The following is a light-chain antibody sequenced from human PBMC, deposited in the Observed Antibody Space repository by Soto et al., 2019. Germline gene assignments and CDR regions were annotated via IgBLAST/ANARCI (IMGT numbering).Light chain of an antibody. CDR2: EVS. J-gene: IGLJ1*01. CDR1: SSDVGDYNF. Sequence: QSALTQPASVSGSPGQSITLSCAGTSSDVGDYNFVSWYQQHPGRAPKLMIHEVSERPSGVSNRFSGSKSGNTASLTISGLQAEDEADYYCASYASDVTYVFGSGTKLTVL. CDR3: ASYASDVTYV. V-gene: IGLV2-14*01.